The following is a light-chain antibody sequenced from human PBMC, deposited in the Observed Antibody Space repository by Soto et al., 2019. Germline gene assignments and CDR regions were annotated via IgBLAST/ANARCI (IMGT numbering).Light chain of an antibody. J-gene: IGLJ1*01. Sequence: QCVLTQPASVSGSPVQSISISCIGTSSDVGAFNYVSWYQHHPGKAPQLIIYDVTSRPSGVSNRFSASKSGNTASLTISGLQAEDEADYYCSSYTTRNTEVFGTGTKVTVL. CDR1: SSDVGAFNY. CDR2: DVT. CDR3: SSYTTRNTEV. V-gene: IGLV2-14*03.